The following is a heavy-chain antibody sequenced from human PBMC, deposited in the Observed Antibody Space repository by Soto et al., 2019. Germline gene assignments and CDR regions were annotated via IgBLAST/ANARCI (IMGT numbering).Heavy chain of an antibody. CDR2: INPNSGGT. V-gene: IGHV1-2*04. CDR1: GYTFTGYY. J-gene: IGHJ6*02. D-gene: IGHD2-15*01. Sequence: ASVKVSCKASGYTFTGYYMHWVRQAPGQGLEWMGWINPNSGGTNYAQKFQGWVTMTRDTSISTAYMELSRLRSEDTAVYYCARSQGGSSSLDIYYYYYYGMDVWGQGTTVTVSS. CDR3: ARSQGGSSSLDIYYYYYYGMDV.